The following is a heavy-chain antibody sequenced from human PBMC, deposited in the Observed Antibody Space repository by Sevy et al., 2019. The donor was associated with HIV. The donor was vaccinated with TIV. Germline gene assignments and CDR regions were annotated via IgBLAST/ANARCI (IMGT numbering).Heavy chain of an antibody. CDR2: MKEDGSER. D-gene: IGHD5-18*01. V-gene: IGHV3-7*01. Sequence: GGSLRLSCAASGFTFSSYWMSWVRQAPGKGLEWVATMKEDGSERNYVDSVKGRFTISRDKAMNSLYLQMNSLRAEDTAVYYCVREGVGGYSYSLDCWGQGTLVTVSS. J-gene: IGHJ4*02. CDR1: GFTFSSYW. CDR3: VREGVGGYSYSLDC.